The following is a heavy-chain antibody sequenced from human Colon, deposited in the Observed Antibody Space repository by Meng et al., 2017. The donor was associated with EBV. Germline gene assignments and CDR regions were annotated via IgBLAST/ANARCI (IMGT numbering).Heavy chain of an antibody. Sequence: ARLQVSGPGLVKPSQTLSLTCTVSGGSINSGDYYWSWIRQPPGKGLEWIGYIYYTGSTYYNLSLKSRVTISMDTSKNQFSLRLSSVTAADTAVYYCARNYYFDYWGQGTLVTVSS. CDR1: GGSINSGDYY. V-gene: IGHV4-30-4*01. J-gene: IGHJ4*02. CDR2: IYYTGST. CDR3: ARNYYFDY.